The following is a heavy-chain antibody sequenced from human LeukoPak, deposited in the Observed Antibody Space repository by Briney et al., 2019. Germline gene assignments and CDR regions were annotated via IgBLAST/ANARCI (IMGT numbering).Heavy chain of an antibody. CDR2: INHSGST. D-gene: IGHD6-13*01. J-gene: IGHJ4*02. V-gene: IGHV4-34*01. Sequence: PSETLSLTCAVYGGSFSGNYWSWIRQPPGKGLEWIGDINHSGSTNYKPSLKSRVTISVDTSKNQFSLKLSSVTAADTAVYYCAGNFGAAAAYDSWGQGTLVTVSS. CDR3: AGNFGAAAAYDS. CDR1: GGSFSGNY.